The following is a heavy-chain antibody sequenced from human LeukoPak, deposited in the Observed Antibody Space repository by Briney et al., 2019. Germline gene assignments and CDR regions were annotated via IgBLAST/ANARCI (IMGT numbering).Heavy chain of an antibody. Sequence: ASVKVSCKASGYTFSGYYMNWVRQAPGQGLEWMGWINPNSGGTNYAQKFQGRVTMTRDTSISTAYMELSRLRSDDTAVYYCARDPGPYDYVWGSYRYNRSGGDDYWGQGTLVTVSS. D-gene: IGHD3-16*02. CDR2: INPNSGGT. CDR3: ARDPGPYDYVWGSYRYNRSGGDDY. J-gene: IGHJ4*02. V-gene: IGHV1-2*02. CDR1: GYTFSGYY.